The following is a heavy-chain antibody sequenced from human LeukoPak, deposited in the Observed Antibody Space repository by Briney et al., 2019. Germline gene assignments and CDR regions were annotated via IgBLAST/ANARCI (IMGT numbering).Heavy chain of an antibody. D-gene: IGHD2-15*01. CDR3: ARLPHRSAGWFDP. J-gene: IGHJ5*02. V-gene: IGHV4-59*08. CDR2: IYYTGST. CDR1: GGSISSYY. Sequence: SETLFLTCTVSGGSISSYYWSWIRQSPGKGLEWNGYIYYTGSTNYNPSLKSRVTISADTSKNQFSLKLTSVTAADTAVYYCARLPHRSAGWFDPWGQGTLVTVSS.